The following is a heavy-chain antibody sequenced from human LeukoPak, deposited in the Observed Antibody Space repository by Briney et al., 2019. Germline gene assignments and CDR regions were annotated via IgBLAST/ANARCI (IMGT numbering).Heavy chain of an antibody. J-gene: IGHJ6*02. D-gene: IGHD3-3*01. V-gene: IGHV3-74*01. CDR2: INSDGSST. CDR3: ARDHRVHGRVTIFGVVIIYGDGMDV. Sequence: QPGGSLRLSCAASGFTFSSYWMHWVRQAPGKGLVWVSRINSDGSSTSYADSVKGRFTISRDNAKNTLYLQMNSLRAEDTAVYYCARDHRVHGRVTIFGVVIIYGDGMDVWGQGTTVTVSS. CDR1: GFTFSSYW.